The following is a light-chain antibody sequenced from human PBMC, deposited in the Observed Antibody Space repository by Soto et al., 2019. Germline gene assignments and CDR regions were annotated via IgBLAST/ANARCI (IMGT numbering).Light chain of an antibody. CDR3: SSWTSSTTQV. V-gene: IGLV2-14*01. CDR1: SSDVGGCNF. J-gene: IGLJ2*01. Sequence: QSVLTQPASVSGSPGQSITISCTGTSSDVGGCNFVSWYQQHPGKAPKLMIFEVNNRPSGVSNRFSGSKSGNTASLTISGLQAEDEADYYCSSWTSSTTQVLGGGTKLTVL. CDR2: EVN.